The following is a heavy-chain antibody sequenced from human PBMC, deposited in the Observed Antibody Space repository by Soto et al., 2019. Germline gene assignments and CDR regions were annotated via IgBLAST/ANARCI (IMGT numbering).Heavy chain of an antibody. CDR3: ARQNGSSWFYFDY. CDR1: GGSISSSSYY. V-gene: IGHV4-39*01. Sequence: PSETLSLTCTVSGGSISSSSYYWGWIRQPPGKGLEWIGSIYYSGSTYYNPSLKNRVTISVDTSKKQFSMKLSSVTAAYTALYYCARQNGSSWFYFDYWGQGTLVTVSS. D-gene: IGHD6-13*01. CDR2: IYYSGST. J-gene: IGHJ4*02.